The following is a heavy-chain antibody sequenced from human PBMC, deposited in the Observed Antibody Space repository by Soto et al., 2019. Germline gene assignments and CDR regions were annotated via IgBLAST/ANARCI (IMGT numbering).Heavy chain of an antibody. CDR3: ARRWQLAPYYGMDV. CDR2: ISYDGSNK. J-gene: IGHJ6*02. V-gene: IGHV3-30-3*01. D-gene: IGHD6-6*01. Sequence: QVQLVESGGGVVQPVRSLRLSCAASGFTFSSYAMHWVRQAPGKGLEWVAVISYDGSNKYYADSVKGRFTISRDNSKNTLYLQMNSLRAEDTAVYYCARRWQLAPYYGMDVWGQGTTVTVSS. CDR1: GFTFSSYA.